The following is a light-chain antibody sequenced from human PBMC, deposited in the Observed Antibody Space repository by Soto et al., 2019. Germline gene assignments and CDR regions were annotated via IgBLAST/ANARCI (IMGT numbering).Light chain of an antibody. Sequence: DIQMTQPPSTLSASVGDRVTITCRASQDINRWLAWYQQKPGKAPKPLIYKASSLESGVPSRFSGSGSGTEFTLTISRLQPDDFATYYCKQYNSYWTVGQWTKV. CDR3: KQYNSYWT. CDR1: QDINRW. CDR2: KAS. V-gene: IGKV1-5*03. J-gene: IGKJ1*01.